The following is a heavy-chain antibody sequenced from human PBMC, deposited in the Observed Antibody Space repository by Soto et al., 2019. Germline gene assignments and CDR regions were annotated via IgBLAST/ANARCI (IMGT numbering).Heavy chain of an antibody. CDR3: ARGMITFGGY. D-gene: IGHD3-16*01. CDR2: ISDDGINT. V-gene: IGHV3-30-3*01. CDR1: GFTFNNYA. J-gene: IGHJ4*02. Sequence: QVQLVESGGGVVQPGRSLRLSCAASGFTFNNYAMYWVRQAPGKGLEWMAVISDDGINTYYADSVKGRFTISRDNSKNALNLQMNSLRPEDTAVYYCARGMITFGGYWGQGTLVTVSS.